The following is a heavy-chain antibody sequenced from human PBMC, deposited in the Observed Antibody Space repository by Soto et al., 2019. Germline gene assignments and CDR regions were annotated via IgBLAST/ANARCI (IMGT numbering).Heavy chain of an antibody. CDR1: GFTFSGYA. J-gene: IGHJ6*02. Sequence: EVQLLESGGGLVHPGGSLRLSCAASGFTFSGYAMSWVRQAPGKGLEWVSAMSGSGGSTYYADSVKGRFTSSRDNSKDTLYLQMNSLRAEDTAVYYCAKDREWELPCYGMDVWGQGTTVTVCS. CDR3: AKDREWELPCYGMDV. CDR2: MSGSGGST. V-gene: IGHV3-23*01. D-gene: IGHD1-26*01.